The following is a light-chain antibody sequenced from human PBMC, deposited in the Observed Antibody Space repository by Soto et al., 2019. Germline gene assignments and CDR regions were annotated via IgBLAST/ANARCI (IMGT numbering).Light chain of an antibody. CDR2: EVS. CDR1: SSDVGGYNY. V-gene: IGLV2-8*01. J-gene: IGLJ1*01. Sequence: QSALTQPPSASGSPGQSVTISCTGTSSDVGGYNYVSWYQQHPGKAPKLMIYEVSKRPSGVPDRFSGSKSGNTASLTVSGLQAEDEADYYCISYAGSNLLYVFGPGTKVTVL. CDR3: ISYAGSNLLYV.